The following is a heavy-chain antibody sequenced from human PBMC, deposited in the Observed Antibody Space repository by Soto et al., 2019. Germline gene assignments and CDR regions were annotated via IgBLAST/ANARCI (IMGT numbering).Heavy chain of an antibody. J-gene: IGHJ4*02. Sequence: PGGSLRLSCAASGFTFRSYSMNWVRQAPGKGLEWVSPISGSSSYIYYADSVKGRFTISRDNAKDSLYLQMSSLRAEDTAVYYCARDPFDILTAFDYWGQGILVTVSS. V-gene: IGHV3-21*01. CDR1: GFTFRSYS. CDR2: ISGSSSYI. D-gene: IGHD3-9*01. CDR3: ARDPFDILTAFDY.